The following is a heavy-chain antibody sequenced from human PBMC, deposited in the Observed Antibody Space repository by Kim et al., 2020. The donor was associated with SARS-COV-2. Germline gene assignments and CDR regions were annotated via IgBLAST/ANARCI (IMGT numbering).Heavy chain of an antibody. CDR3: ATFHPPVYSSSSDDFDY. Sequence: ASVKVSCKVSGYTLTELSMHWVRQAPGKGLEWMGGFDPEDGETIYAQKFQGRVTRTEDTSTDTAYMELSSLRSEDTAVYYCATFHPPVYSSSSDDFDYWGQGTLVTVSS. CDR2: FDPEDGET. D-gene: IGHD6-6*01. CDR1: GYTLTELS. V-gene: IGHV1-24*01. J-gene: IGHJ4*02.